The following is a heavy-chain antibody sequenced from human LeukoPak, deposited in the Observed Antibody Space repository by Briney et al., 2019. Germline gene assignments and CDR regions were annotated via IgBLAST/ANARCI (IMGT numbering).Heavy chain of an antibody. V-gene: IGHV1-18*01. CDR2: ISAYNGNT. D-gene: IGHD3-10*01. J-gene: IGHJ4*02. CDR1: GYTFTIYG. Sequence: ASVKVSFTASGYTFTIYGISWVRQAPGQGLEWMGWISAYNGNTNYAQKLQGRVTMTTDTSTSTAYMELRSLRSDDTAVYYCASITMVRGVITGNDYWGQGTLVTVSS. CDR3: ASITMVRGVITGNDY.